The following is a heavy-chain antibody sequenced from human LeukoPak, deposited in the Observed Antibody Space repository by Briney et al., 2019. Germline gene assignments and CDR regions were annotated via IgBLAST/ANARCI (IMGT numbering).Heavy chain of an antibody. J-gene: IGHJ4*02. CDR2: IYYSGST. D-gene: IGHD6-13*01. CDR3: ARVIGSSFAERIDY. CDR1: GGSISSSSYY. Sequence: SETLSLTCTVSGGSISSSSYYWGRSRHPPGKGVEWIGRIYYSGSTYYKPSLKSRDTIYLDTSKKQLYLKLSSVTAADTAVYYCARVIGSSFAERIDYWGQGTLVTVSS. V-gene: IGHV4-39*01.